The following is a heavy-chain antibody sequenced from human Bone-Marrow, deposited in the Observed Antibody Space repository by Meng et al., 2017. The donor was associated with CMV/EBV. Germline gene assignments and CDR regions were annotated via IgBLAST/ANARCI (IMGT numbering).Heavy chain of an antibody. CDR1: GVSISTHY. Sequence: QGQLQQSGPGLVKPSETLSLTCRVSGVSISTHYWSWIRQTPGKGLEWIASIHYTGRADYSPSLKSRVTVSVDTSDSQLSLKLSSVTTADTAMYYCAERGGGYWGQGILVTASS. J-gene: IGHJ4*02. CDR3: AERGGGY. D-gene: IGHD1-1*01. CDR2: IHYTGRA. V-gene: IGHV4-59*11.